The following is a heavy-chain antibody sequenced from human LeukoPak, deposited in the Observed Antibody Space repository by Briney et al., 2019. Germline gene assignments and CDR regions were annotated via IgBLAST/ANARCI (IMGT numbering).Heavy chain of an antibody. J-gene: IGHJ4*02. CDR3: ARDFYDSSGYYYDY. CDR1: GFTFSSYS. D-gene: IGHD3-22*01. Sequence: GGSLRLSCAASGFTFSSYSMNWVRQAPGKGLEWVSSIISISSYIYYADSVKGRFTISRDNAKNSLYLQMNSLRAEDTAVYYCARDFYDSSGYYYDYWGQGTLVTVSS. CDR2: IISISSYI. V-gene: IGHV3-21*01.